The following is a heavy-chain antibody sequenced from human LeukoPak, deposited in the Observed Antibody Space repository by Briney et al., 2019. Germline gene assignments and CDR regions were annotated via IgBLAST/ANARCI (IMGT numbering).Heavy chain of an antibody. CDR3: AGYYGSGTISYYFDF. CDR1: GGSISSGDYY. CDR2: VYYSGAT. Sequence: PSETLSLTCTVSGGSISSGDYYWSWIRQPPGKGLEWIGYVYYSGATYYNPSLESRIIMSVDTSKNQFSLQLTSVTAADTAVYYCAGYYGSGTISYYFDFWSQGTLVTVSS. D-gene: IGHD3-10*01. V-gene: IGHV4-30-4*01. J-gene: IGHJ4*02.